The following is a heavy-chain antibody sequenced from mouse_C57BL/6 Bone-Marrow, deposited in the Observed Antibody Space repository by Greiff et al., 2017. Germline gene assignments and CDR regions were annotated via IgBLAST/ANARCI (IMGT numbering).Heavy chain of an antibody. CDR3: ARGPYDKDY. D-gene: IGHD2-3*01. Sequence: VQLKQSGPELVKPGASVKISCKASGYSFTGYYMNWVKQSPEKSLEWIGEINPSTGGTTYNQKFKAKATLTVDKSSSTAYMQLKSLTSEDSAVYYCARGPYDKDYWGQGTTRTVSS. CDR2: INPSTGGT. V-gene: IGHV1-42*01. CDR1: GYSFTGYY. J-gene: IGHJ2*01.